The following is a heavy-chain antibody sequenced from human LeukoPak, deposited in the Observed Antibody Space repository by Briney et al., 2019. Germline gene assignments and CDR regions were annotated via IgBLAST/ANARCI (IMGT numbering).Heavy chain of an antibody. CDR3: ARLRTGYSSGHVDY. D-gene: IGHD6-19*01. J-gene: IGHJ4*02. V-gene: IGHV1-2*06. CDR2: VDPEDGET. Sequence: ASVKVSCKASGYTFTDYYMHWVQQAPGKGLEWMGRVDPEDGETIYAQKFQGRVTMTRDTAISTAYMELSRLRSDDTAVYYCARLRTGYSSGHVDYWGQGTLVTVSS. CDR1: GYTFTDYY.